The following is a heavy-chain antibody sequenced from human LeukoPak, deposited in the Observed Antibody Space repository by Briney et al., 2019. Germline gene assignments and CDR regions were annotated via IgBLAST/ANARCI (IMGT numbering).Heavy chain of an antibody. V-gene: IGHV1-2*02. J-gene: IGHJ4*02. CDR3: ARHSGSYAFDY. CDR2: INPNSGAT. Sequence: ASVKVSCKASGYTFTDYYMHWVRQAPGQGLKWMGWINPNSGATDYAQKFQGRVTMTRDTSISTAYMELSRLRSDDTAVYYCARHSGSYAFDYWGQGTLVTVSS. D-gene: IGHD1-26*01. CDR1: GYTFTDYY.